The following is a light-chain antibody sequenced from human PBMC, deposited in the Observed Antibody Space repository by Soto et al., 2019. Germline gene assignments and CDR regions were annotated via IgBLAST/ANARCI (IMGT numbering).Light chain of an antibody. CDR2: TNN. CDR1: SSNIGINT. Sequence: QSVLTQPPSASGTPGQRVTISCSGNSSNIGINTVNWYQQLPGTAPKLLIYTNNQRPSGVPDRFSGSKSGTSASLAISGLHSEDEADYYCAAWDDSLNGYVFGTGTKVTVL. CDR3: AAWDDSLNGYV. J-gene: IGLJ1*01. V-gene: IGLV1-44*01.